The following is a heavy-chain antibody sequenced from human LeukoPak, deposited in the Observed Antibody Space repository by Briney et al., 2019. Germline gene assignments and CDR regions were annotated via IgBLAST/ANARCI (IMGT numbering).Heavy chain of an antibody. V-gene: IGHV3-23*01. Sequence: GGSLRLSCAAPGFTFSSYAMSWVRQAPGKGLEWVSAISGSGGSTYYADSVKGRFTISRDNSKNTLYLQMSSLRAEDTAIYFCAKGDGQWLVRWFDPWGQGTLVTVSS. CDR2: ISGSGGST. D-gene: IGHD6-19*01. J-gene: IGHJ5*02. CDR1: GFTFSSYA. CDR3: AKGDGQWLVRWFDP.